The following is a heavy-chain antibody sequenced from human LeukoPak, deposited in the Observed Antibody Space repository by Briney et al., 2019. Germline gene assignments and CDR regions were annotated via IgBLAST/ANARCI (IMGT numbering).Heavy chain of an antibody. V-gene: IGHV3-43*01. CDR1: GFTFDDYT. Sequence: GGSLRLSCAASGFTFDDYTMHWVRQAPGKGLEWVSLISWDGGSTYYADSVKGRFTISRDNSKNSLYLQMNSLRTEDTALYYCAKDSGSYYYYYMDVWGRGTTVTVSS. D-gene: IGHD1-26*01. CDR2: ISWDGGST. CDR3: AKDSGSYYYYYMDV. J-gene: IGHJ6*03.